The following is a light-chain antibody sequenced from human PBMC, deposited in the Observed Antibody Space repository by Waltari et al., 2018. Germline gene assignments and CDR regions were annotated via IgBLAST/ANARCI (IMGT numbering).Light chain of an antibody. CDR3: AAWDGSVSAHVV. J-gene: IGLJ2*01. CDR1: SFNIGYNF. V-gene: IGLV1-47*01. CDR2: RND. Sequence: QSVLTQPPSASDLPGQRVIISCSGTSFNIGYNFVFWYHQNPGAAPKLLIYRNDQRPSGVPDRFSGSKSGSSASLAISGLRSEDEGDYYCAAWDGSVSAHVVFGGGTSVTVL.